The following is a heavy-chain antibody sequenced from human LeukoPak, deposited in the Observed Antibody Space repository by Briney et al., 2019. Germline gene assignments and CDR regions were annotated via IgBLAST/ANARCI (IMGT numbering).Heavy chain of an antibody. J-gene: IGHJ5*02. CDR3: ARGGWRWFDR. D-gene: IGHD2-15*01. Sequence: GGSLRLSCAASGFTFDDYGMSWVRQAPGKGLEWVANIKQDGSEKYFVDSVKGRFTISRDNAENSLYLQMNSLRAEDTALYYCARGGWRWFDRWGQGVLVTVFS. CDR2: IKQDGSEK. V-gene: IGHV3-7*01. CDR1: GFTFDDYG.